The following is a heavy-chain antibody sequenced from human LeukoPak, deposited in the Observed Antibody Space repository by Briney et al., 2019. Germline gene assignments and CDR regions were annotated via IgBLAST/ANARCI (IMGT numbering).Heavy chain of an antibody. Sequence: SETLSLTCAVYGGSFSGYYWSWIRQPPGKGLEWIGEINHSGSTNYNPSLKSRVTISVDTSKNQFSLKLSSVTAADTAVYYCARPGRSAWYLGYWGQGTLVTVSS. J-gene: IGHJ4*02. CDR3: ARPGRSAWYLGY. V-gene: IGHV4-34*01. CDR1: GGSFSGYY. D-gene: IGHD6-19*01. CDR2: INHSGST.